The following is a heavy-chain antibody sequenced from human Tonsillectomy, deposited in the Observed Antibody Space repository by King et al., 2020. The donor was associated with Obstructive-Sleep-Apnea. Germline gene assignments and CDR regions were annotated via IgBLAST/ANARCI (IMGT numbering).Heavy chain of an antibody. CDR2: ITTNTGNP. Sequence: QLVQSGSELKKPGASVKVSCKVSGDTFSSHNINWVRQAPGQGPEWMGWITTNTGNPTYAQDFTGRFVFSLDTSVSTAYLQISTLKAEDTAVYYCARDSTYYGEGNFEYWGQGTRVTVSS. CDR3: ARDSTYYGEGNFEY. V-gene: IGHV7-4-1*02. CDR1: GDTFSSHN. D-gene: IGHD3-10*01. J-gene: IGHJ4*02.